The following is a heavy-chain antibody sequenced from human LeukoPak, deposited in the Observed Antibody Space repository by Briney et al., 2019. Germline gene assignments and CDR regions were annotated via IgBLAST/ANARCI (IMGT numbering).Heavy chain of an antibody. D-gene: IGHD3-9*01. CDR2: INHSGST. CDR3: AREWDYDILTGYSQTGWFDP. V-gene: IGHV4-34*01. J-gene: IGHJ5*02. Sequence: PSETLSLTCAVYGGSFSGYYWSWIRQPPGKGLEWIGEINHSGSTNYNPSLKSRVTISVDTSKNQFSLQLNSVTPEDTAVYYCAREWDYDILTGYSQTGWFDPWGQGTLVTVSS. CDR1: GGSFSGYY.